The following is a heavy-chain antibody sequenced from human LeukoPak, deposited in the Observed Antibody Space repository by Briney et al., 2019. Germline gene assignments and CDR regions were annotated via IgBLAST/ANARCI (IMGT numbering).Heavy chain of an antibody. J-gene: IGHJ4*02. CDR1: GGTISSGSYY. CDR3: AREPDCSSTSCYSTGVDY. Sequence: SETLSLTCTVSGGTISSGSYYWSWIRQPAGKGLEWIGRIYTSGSTNYNPSLKSRVTISVDTSKNQFSLKLSSVTAADTAVYYCAREPDCSSTSCYSTGVDYWGQGTLVTVSS. V-gene: IGHV4-61*02. D-gene: IGHD2-2*01. CDR2: IYTSGST.